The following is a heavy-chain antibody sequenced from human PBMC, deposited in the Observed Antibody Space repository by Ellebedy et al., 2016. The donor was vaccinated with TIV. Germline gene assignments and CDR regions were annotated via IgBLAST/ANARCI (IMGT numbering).Heavy chain of an antibody. CDR1: GYIFTTYA. CDR3: ARGLY. CDR2: INTYNGNT. Sequence: AASVKVSCKTSGYIFTTYAISWVRQAPGQGLEWMGWINTYNGNTEYAQKLQGRVTVTTETSTSTVYMELRSLRSDDTAVYYCARGLYWGQGTLVTVSS. J-gene: IGHJ4*02. V-gene: IGHV1-18*01.